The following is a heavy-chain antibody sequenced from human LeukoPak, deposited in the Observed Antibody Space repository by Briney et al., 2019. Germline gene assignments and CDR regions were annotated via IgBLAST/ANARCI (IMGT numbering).Heavy chain of an antibody. V-gene: IGHV3-48*01. D-gene: IGHD6-6*01. CDR2: ISSSSSTI. J-gene: IGHJ4*02. CDR1: AFTFSTYS. Sequence: GGSLRLSCAASAFTFSTYSMNWVRQAPGKGLEWVSYISSSSSTIHYADSVKGRFTISRDNARNSLYLQMNGLRAEDTAVYYCARDAVGARYFDYWGQGTLVTVSS. CDR3: ARDAVGARYFDY.